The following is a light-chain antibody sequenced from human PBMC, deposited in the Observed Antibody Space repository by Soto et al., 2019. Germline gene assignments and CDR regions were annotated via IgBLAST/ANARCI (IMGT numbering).Light chain of an antibody. CDR2: DNN. Sequence: QSVLTQPPSVSAPPGQKVTISCSGSSSNIGENYVSWYQQFPGTAPKLLIYDNNKRPSGIPDRFSGSKSGTSATLDITGLQTGDEADYYCGTWDSSLTALFGGETKLTVL. CDR1: SSNIGENY. CDR3: GTWDSSLTAL. V-gene: IGLV1-51*01. J-gene: IGLJ2*01.